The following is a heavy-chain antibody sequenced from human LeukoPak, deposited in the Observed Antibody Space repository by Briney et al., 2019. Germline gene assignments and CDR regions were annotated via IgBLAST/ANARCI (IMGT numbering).Heavy chain of an antibody. D-gene: IGHD6-13*01. Sequence: GSLRLSCAASGFTFSSYSMNWVRQAPGKGLEWVSSISSSSSYIYYADSVKGRFTISRDNAKNSLYLQMNSLRAEDTAVYYCARLGSSWYDHYYYYGMDVWGKGTTVTVSS. CDR3: ARLGSSWYDHYYYYGMDV. V-gene: IGHV3-21*01. CDR1: GFTFSSYS. J-gene: IGHJ6*04. CDR2: ISSSSSYI.